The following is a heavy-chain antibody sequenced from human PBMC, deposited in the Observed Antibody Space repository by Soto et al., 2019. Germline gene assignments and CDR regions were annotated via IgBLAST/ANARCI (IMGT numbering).Heavy chain of an antibody. CDR3: ASGKGVVVAATSYYYGMDV. V-gene: IGHV1-69*13. Sequence: SVKVSCKASGGTFSSYAISWVRQAPGQGLEWMGGIIPIFGTANYAQKFQGRVTITADESTSTVYMELSSLRSEDTAVYYCASGKGVVVAATSYYYGMDVWGQGTTVTVSS. CDR1: GGTFSSYA. D-gene: IGHD2-15*01. J-gene: IGHJ6*02. CDR2: IIPIFGTA.